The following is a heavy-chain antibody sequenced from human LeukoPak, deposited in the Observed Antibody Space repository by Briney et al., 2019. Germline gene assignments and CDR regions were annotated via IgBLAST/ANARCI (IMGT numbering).Heavy chain of an antibody. CDR2: IYTSGGT. CDR3: ARSVGSGSYYPTPFDY. Sequence: SETLSLTCTVSGGSISSYYWSWIRQPAGKGLEWIGRIYTSGGTNYNPSLKSRVTISVDKSKNQFSLKLSSVTAADTAVYYCARSVGSGSYYPTPFDYWGQGTLVTVSS. D-gene: IGHD3-10*01. V-gene: IGHV4-4*07. J-gene: IGHJ4*02. CDR1: GGSISSYY.